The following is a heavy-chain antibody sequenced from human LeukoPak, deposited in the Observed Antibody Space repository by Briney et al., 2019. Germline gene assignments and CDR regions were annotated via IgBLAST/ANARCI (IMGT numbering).Heavy chain of an antibody. V-gene: IGHV3-23*01. CDR2: ISHSGRST. Sequence: GGSLRLSCAASGFIFSDFDMSWVRPAPGKGLEWVSAISHSGRSTYYADSVKGRFTISRDNSKNTLYLEMNSLRADDTAVYYCAKAVAVALDYWGQGTLVTVSS. D-gene: IGHD6-19*01. J-gene: IGHJ4*02. CDR1: GFIFSDFD. CDR3: AKAVAVALDY.